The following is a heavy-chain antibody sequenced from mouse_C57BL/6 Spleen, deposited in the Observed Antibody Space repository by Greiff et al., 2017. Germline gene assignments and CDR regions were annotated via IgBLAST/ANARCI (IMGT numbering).Heavy chain of an antibody. J-gene: IGHJ4*01. CDR1: GYTFTDYY. D-gene: IGHD3-1*01. V-gene: IGHV1-76*01. Sequence: VQLQESGAELVRPGASVKLSCKASGYTFTDYYINWVKQRPGQGLEWIARIYPGSGNTYYNEKFKGKATLTAEKSSSTAYMQLSSLTSEDSAVYFCARSQLGYYAMDYWGQGASVTFSS. CDR3: ARSQLGYYAMDY. CDR2: IYPGSGNT.